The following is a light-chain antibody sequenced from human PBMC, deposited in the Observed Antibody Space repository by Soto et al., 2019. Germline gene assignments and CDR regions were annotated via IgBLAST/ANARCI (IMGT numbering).Light chain of an antibody. J-gene: IGLJ1*01. CDR2: GNG. V-gene: IGLV1-40*01. Sequence: QSVLTQPPSVSGAPGQRITISCTGSSSNIGAGHDVHWYQQLPGTAPKLLIYGNGNRPSGVPDRFSGSKSGTSAPLAITGLQAEDEADYYCQSYDSSLSGSEVFGTGTKVTVL. CDR1: SSNIGAGHD. CDR3: QSYDSSLSGSEV.